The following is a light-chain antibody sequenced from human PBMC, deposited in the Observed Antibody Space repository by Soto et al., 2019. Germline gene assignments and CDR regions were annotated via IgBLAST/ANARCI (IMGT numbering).Light chain of an antibody. J-gene: IGKJ1*01. CDR3: QHTFNSPPWT. V-gene: IGKV1-39*01. Sequence: DIHITQSPSSLSASVGDTVTITCRASQNIDMYLNWYQQKPGKAPRVLISGASNLQSGVPSRFSGSGSGTDFTLTISSLQSEDFASYFCQHTFNSPPWTLGQGTKVDIK. CDR1: QNIDMY. CDR2: GAS.